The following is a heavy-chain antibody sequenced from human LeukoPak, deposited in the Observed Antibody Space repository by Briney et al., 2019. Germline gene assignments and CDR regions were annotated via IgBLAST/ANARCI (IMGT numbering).Heavy chain of an antibody. CDR3: ARDFGSGGIRPPFDY. J-gene: IGHJ4*02. CDR2: IYYSGST. D-gene: IGHD3-10*01. CDR1: GGSISSSSYY. Sequence: PSETLSLTCTVSGGSISSSSYYWGWIRQPPGKGLEWIGSIYYSGSTYYNPSLKSRVTISVDTSKNQFSLKLSSVTAADTAVYYCARDFGSGGIRPPFDYWGQGTLVTVSS. V-gene: IGHV4-39*07.